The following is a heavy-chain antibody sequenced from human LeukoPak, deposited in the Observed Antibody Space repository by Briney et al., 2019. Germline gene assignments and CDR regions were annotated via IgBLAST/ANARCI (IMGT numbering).Heavy chain of an antibody. D-gene: IGHD1-7*01. CDR1: GGSISSGSYY. CDR3: ARDRWNYDP. J-gene: IGHJ5*02. Sequence: SETLSLTCTVSGGSISSGSYYWSWIRQPAGKGLEWIGRIYTSGSTNYNPSLKSRVTISVDTSKNQFSLKLSSVTAADTAVYYCARDRWNYDPWAREPWSPSPQ. CDR2: IYTSGST. V-gene: IGHV4-61*02.